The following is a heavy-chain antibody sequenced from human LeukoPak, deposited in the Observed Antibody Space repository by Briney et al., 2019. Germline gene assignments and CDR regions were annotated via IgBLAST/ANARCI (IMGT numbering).Heavy chain of an antibody. J-gene: IGHJ4*02. CDR2: IFPGGSNT. CDR3: VRQRRYDTSGSPSGYFDF. D-gene: IGHD3-22*01. CDR1: GYSFTSYW. V-gene: IGHV5-51*01. Sequence: GESLKISCKASGYSFTSYWIGWVRQMPGKGLEWMGIIFPGGSNTRYSPSFQGQVTISADRSINTAYLQWSSLKASDTAMYYCVRQRRYDTSGSPSGYFDFWGQGSLVTVSS.